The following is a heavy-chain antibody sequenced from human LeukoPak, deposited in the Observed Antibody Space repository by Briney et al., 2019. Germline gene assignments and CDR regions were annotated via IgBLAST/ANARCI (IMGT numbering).Heavy chain of an antibody. Sequence: PGGSLRLSCAASGFTVSSNYMSWVRQAPGKGLEWVSVIYSGGSTYYADSVKGRFTISRDNSKNTLYLQMNSLRAEDTAVYYCALATYYDSSGYYYLDYWGQGTLVTVSS. CDR3: ALATYYDSSGYYYLDY. D-gene: IGHD3-22*01. CDR2: IYSGGST. CDR1: GFTVSSNY. J-gene: IGHJ4*02. V-gene: IGHV3-53*01.